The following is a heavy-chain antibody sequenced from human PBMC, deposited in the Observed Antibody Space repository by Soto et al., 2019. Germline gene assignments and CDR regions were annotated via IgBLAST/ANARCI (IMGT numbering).Heavy chain of an antibody. J-gene: IGHJ4*02. CDR2: ISGSGGST. Sequence: PGGSLSLSCAASGFHFSSYCMHWVRQAPGKGLEWVSAISGSGGSTYYADSVKGQFAISRDNSKNTLYLQMDSLRAEDTAVYYCGPRVTGYYDFWGQGTLVTVSS. CDR1: GFHFSSYC. D-gene: IGHD2-21*02. CDR3: GPRVTGYYDF. V-gene: IGHV3-23*01.